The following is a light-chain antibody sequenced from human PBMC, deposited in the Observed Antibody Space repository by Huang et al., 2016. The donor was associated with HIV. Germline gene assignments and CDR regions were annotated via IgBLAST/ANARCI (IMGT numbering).Light chain of an antibody. Sequence: DIQMTQSPTSLSASLGDRVTITCRPSQSISTHLNWYHQRPGKAPKLLIYAASSLQSGVPLRFSGSGSGTNFTLTITSLQPDDLGTYYCQQSYRAPTFGLGTRLEIE. J-gene: IGKJ5*01. CDR1: QSISTH. CDR3: QQSYRAPT. V-gene: IGKV1-39*01. CDR2: AAS.